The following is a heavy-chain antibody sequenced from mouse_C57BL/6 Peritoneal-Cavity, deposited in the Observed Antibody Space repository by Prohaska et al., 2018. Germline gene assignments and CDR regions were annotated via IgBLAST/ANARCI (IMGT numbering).Heavy chain of an antibody. J-gene: IGHJ2*01. V-gene: IGHV1-53*01. CDR3: ARWMGRGFDY. CDR1: GYTFTSYW. Sequence: SVKLSCKASGYTFTSYWMHWVKQRPGQGLEWIGNINPSNGGTNYNEKFKSKATLTVDKSSSTAYMQLSSLTSEDSAFYYCARWMGRGFDYWGQGTTLTVSS. CDR2: INPSNGGT. D-gene: IGHD4-1*01.